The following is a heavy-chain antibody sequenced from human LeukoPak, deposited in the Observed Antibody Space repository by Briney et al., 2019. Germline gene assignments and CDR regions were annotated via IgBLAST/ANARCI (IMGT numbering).Heavy chain of an antibody. V-gene: IGHV3-23*01. CDR2: ISDSGGST. J-gene: IGHJ5*02. CDR1: GFTFSSYA. D-gene: IGHD3-22*01. Sequence: TGGSLRLSCAASGFTFSSYAMSWVRQAPGKGLEWVSTISDSGGSTYYADSLKGRFTISRDNYKNTLYLQMSSLRAEDTAVYYCAKVDYYDSSGNYPNWFDPWGQGTLVTVSS. CDR3: AKVDYYDSSGNYPNWFDP.